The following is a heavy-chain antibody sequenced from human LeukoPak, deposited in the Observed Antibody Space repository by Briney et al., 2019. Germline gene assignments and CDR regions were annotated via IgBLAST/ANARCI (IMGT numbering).Heavy chain of an antibody. CDR3: AKDLPDYGDYIEGY. CDR1: GFTFSSFA. CDR2: ISGSGGST. J-gene: IGHJ4*02. D-gene: IGHD4-17*01. Sequence: GGSLRLSCAASGFTFSSFAMSWVRQAPGKGVVCVSTISGSGGSTNYADSVKGRFTFSRDNSKNTLYLQMNSLRAEDTAVYYCAKDLPDYGDYIEGYWGQGTLVTVSS. V-gene: IGHV3-23*01.